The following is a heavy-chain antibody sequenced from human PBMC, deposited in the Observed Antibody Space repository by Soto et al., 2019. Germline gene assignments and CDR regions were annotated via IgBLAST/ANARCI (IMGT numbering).Heavy chain of an antibody. D-gene: IGHD3-22*01. CDR1: GFTFSSYS. J-gene: IGHJ1*01. CDR3: AKDLYDSSGYYYRAAPALDT. V-gene: IGHV3-23*01. CDR2: ISGSGGST. Sequence: PGGSLRLTCAASGFTFSSYSMSWLRQAPGKGLEWVSAISGSGGSTYYADSVKGRFTISRDNSKNTLYLQMNSLRAEDTAVYYCAKDLYDSSGYYYRAAPALDTWCQDTLLTISS.